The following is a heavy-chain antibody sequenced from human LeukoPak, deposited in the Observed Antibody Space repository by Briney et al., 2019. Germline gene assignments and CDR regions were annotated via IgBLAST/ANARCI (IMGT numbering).Heavy chain of an antibody. Sequence: GGSLRLSCAASGFTFSSYAMHWVRQAPGKGLEWVAVISYDGSNKYYADSVKGRFTISRDNSKNTLYLQMNSLRAEDTAVYYCARCLTSGRVAAAGPFDYWGQGTLVTVSS. D-gene: IGHD6-13*01. J-gene: IGHJ4*02. CDR3: ARCLTSGRVAAAGPFDY. CDR1: GFTFSSYA. V-gene: IGHV3-30-3*01. CDR2: ISYDGSNK.